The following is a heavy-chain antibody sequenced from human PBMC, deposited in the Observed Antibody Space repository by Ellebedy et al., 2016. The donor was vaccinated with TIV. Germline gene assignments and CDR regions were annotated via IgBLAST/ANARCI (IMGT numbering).Heavy chain of an antibody. J-gene: IGHJ6*02. V-gene: IGHV3-43*02. D-gene: IGHD2/OR15-2a*01. CDR3: AKGFFRYYYDGMDV. CDR1: GFTFSSYW. CDR2: ISGDGGST. Sequence: PGGSLRLSCAASGFTFSSYWMHWVRQDPGKGLVWVSLISGDGGSTYYADSVKGRFTISRDNSKNSLYLQMNSLRTEDTDLYYCAKGFFRYYYDGMDVWGQGTTVTVAS.